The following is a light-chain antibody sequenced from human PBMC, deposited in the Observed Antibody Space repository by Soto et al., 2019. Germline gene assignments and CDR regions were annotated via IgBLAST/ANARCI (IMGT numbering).Light chain of an antibody. CDR3: QQYGSSHT. J-gene: IGKJ5*01. CDR1: QGVYSS. CDR2: GAS. V-gene: IGKV3-20*01. Sequence: EIVLTQSPGTLSLSPGERATLSCRTSQGVYSSIAWYQQKPGQAPRLLIFGASTRATGIPDRFSGSGAGAYFNLTISRLEPADFGVYYCQQYGSSHTFGQGTRLEIK.